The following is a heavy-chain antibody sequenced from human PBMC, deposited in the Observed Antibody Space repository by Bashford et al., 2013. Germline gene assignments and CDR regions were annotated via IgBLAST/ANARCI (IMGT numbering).Heavy chain of an antibody. D-gene: IGHD2-15*01. Sequence: GSLRLSCAASGFTFNIYGMHWVRQAPGKGLEWVAVIRYDGNKKYYADSVKGRFTISRDNAKNSLYLQMNSLRDEDTAVYYCAKEVAATLHFDYWGQGTLVTVSS. J-gene: IGHJ4*02. CDR1: GFTFNIYG. V-gene: IGHV3-33*06. CDR3: AKEVAATLHFDY. CDR2: IRYDGNKK.